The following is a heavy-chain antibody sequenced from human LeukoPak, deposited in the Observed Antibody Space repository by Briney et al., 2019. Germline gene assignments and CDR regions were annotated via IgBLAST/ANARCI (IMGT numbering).Heavy chain of an antibody. CDR2: IYTSGST. J-gene: IGHJ2*01. CDR3: ARVLWFGEWNWYFDL. V-gene: IGHV4-61*02. Sequence: SETLSLTCTVSGGSVSTGSYYWSWIRQPAGMGLEWIGRIYTSGSTNYNPSLKSRVTMSVDTSKNQFSLKLSSVTAADTAVYYCARVLWFGEWNWYFDLWGRGTLVTVSS. D-gene: IGHD3-10*01. CDR1: GGSVSTGSYY.